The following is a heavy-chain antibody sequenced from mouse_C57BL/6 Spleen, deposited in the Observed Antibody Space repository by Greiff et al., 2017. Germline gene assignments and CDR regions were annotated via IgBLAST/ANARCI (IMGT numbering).Heavy chain of an antibody. V-gene: IGHV3-6*01. CDR2: ISYDGSN. CDR3: ASHERDSWFSY. CDR1: GYSITSGCY. J-gene: IGHJ3*01. Sequence: VQLKQSGPGLVKPSQSLSLTCSVTGYSITSGCYWYWIRQFPGNKLEWMGNISYDGSNNYNPSLKNRISITRDTSKNQFFLKLNSVTDADTATYYCASHERDSWFSYWGQGTLVTVSA.